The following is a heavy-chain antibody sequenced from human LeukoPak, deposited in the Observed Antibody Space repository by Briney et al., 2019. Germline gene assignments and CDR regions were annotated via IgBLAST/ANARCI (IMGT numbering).Heavy chain of an antibody. CDR2: ISAYNGNT. CDR1: GYTFTGYY. CDR3: AREGYRRYSSSWYYFDY. D-gene: IGHD6-13*01. V-gene: IGHV1-18*04. J-gene: IGHJ4*02. Sequence: ASVKVSCKASGYTFTGYYMHWVRQAPGQGFEWMGWISAYNGNTNYAQKLQGRVTMTTDTSTSTAYMELRSLRSDDTAVYYCAREGYRRYSSSWYYFDYWGQGTLVTVSS.